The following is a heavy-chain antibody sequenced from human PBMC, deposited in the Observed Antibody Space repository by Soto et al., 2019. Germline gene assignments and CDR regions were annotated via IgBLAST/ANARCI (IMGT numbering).Heavy chain of an antibody. CDR3: AKDEGVGGTLGLFDY. CDR2: MSSDGSKI. J-gene: IGHJ4*01. Sequence: QVQLVESGGGAVQPGESLRLSCVASGFDFTYYAMHWVRQAPGKGLESVAVMSSDGSKIHHTDSVKGRFTISRDNSKKTLYLKMNSLRKEDKAVYFCAKDEGVGGTLGLFDYWGHGTLVSVSS. D-gene: IGHD1-26*01. CDR1: GFDFTYYA. V-gene: IGHV3-30*18.